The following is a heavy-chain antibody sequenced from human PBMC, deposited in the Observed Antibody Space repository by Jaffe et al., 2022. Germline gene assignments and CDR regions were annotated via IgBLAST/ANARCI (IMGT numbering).Heavy chain of an antibody. J-gene: IGHJ5*02. D-gene: IGHD2-2*01. Sequence: QVQLVQSGAEVKKPGASVKVSCKASGYTFTSYDINWVRQATGQGLEWMGWMNPNSGNTGYAQKFQGRVTMTRNTSISTAYMELSSLRSEDTAVYYCARTCSTSCYPPENWFDPWGQGTLVTVSS. CDR2: MNPNSGNT. CDR1: GYTFTSYD. V-gene: IGHV1-8*01. CDR3: ARTCSTSCYPPENWFDP.